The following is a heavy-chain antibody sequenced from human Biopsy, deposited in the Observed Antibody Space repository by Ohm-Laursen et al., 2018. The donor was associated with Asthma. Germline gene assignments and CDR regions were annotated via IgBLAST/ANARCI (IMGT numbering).Heavy chain of an antibody. CDR1: RGSLRVYV. J-gene: IGHJ6*02. CDR2: INHRGST. Sequence: GTLSLTCGVYRGSLRVYVWSWIRQPPGKGLEWIGEINHRGSTNYNPSLKSRVTLSVDTSKNQFSVKLRSVTAADTAVYYCARDTYGGNAAYYYGMDVWGQGTTVTVSS. V-gene: IGHV4-34*01. D-gene: IGHD4-23*01. CDR3: ARDTYGGNAAYYYGMDV.